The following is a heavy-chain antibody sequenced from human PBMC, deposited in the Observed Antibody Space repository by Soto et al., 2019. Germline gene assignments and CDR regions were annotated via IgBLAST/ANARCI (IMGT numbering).Heavy chain of an antibody. CDR3: AKDFDSRNGVYDPFDV. J-gene: IGHJ3*01. Sequence: GGSLRLSCAASAFTVSEFAITWVRQAPGKGLEWVSVIGGAGSNIYYADAVEGRFTVSRDDSKNMRYLRMDSLRVEDTDVYYCAKDFDSRNGVYDPFDVWCPGTMVTVSS. V-gene: IGHV3-23*01. CDR2: IGGAGSNI. CDR1: AFTVSEFA. D-gene: IGHD2-8*01.